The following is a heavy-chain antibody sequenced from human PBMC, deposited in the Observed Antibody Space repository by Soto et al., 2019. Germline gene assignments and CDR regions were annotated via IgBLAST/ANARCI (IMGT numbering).Heavy chain of an antibody. CDR2: INPNSGGS. CDR3: ARATGVNYNYYGMDV. Sequence: QVQLVQSGAEVKKPGASVKVSCKASGYTFTGYYMHWVRQAPGQGLEWMGWINPNSGGSNYAQKFQGRVTMTRDTSISTVYMELSRLRSGDTAVYYCARATGVNYNYYGMDVWGQGTTVNVSS. D-gene: IGHD3-10*01. J-gene: IGHJ6*02. V-gene: IGHV1-2*02. CDR1: GYTFTGYY.